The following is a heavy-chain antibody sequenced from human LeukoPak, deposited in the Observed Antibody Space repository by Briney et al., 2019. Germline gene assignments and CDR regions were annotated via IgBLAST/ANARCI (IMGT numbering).Heavy chain of an antibody. D-gene: IGHD6-13*01. J-gene: IGHJ6*02. V-gene: IGHV1-69*13. CDR1: GGTFSSYA. Sequence: GASVKVSCKASGGTFSSYAISWVRQAPGQGLEWMGGIIPIFGTANCAQKFQGRVTITADESTSTAYMELSSLRSEDTAVYYCATRYSSSRFSYYGMDVWGQGTTVTVSS. CDR2: IIPIFGTA. CDR3: ATRYSSSRFSYYGMDV.